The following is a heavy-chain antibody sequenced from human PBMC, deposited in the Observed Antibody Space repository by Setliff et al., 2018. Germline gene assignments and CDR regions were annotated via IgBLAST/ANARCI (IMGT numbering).Heavy chain of an antibody. V-gene: IGHV1-18*01. CDR1: GYTFTSYG. D-gene: IGHD3-3*01. J-gene: IGHJ6*02. Sequence: GASVKVSCKASGYTFTSYGISWVRQAPGQGLEWMGWISAYNGNTNYAQKLQGRVTMTTDTSTSTAYMELRSLRSDDTAVYYCASDGQGNYNFWSGSYYYYGMDVWGQGTTVTASS. CDR2: ISAYNGNT. CDR3: ASDGQGNYNFWSGSYYYYGMDV.